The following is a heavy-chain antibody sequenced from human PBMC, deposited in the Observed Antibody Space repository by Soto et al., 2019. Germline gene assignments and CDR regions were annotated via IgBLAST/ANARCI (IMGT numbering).Heavy chain of an antibody. J-gene: IGHJ4*02. CDR3: ARTPGYYDILTGPFDY. CDR2: IIPIFGTA. V-gene: IGHV1-69*01. Sequence: QVQLVQSGAEVKKPGSSVKVSCKASGGTFSSYAISWVRQAPGQGLEWMGGIIPIFGTANYAQKFQGRVTITADESTSTAYMELSSLRSEATAVYYCARTPGYYDILTGPFDYWGQGTLVTVSS. D-gene: IGHD3-9*01. CDR1: GGTFSSYA.